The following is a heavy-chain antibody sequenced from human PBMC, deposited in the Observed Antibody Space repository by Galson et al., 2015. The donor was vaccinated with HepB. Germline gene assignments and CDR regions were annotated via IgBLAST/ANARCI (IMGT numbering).Heavy chain of an antibody. D-gene: IGHD3-9*01. CDR1: GGTFSSYA. CDR2: IIPIFGTA. V-gene: IGHV1-69*13. CDR3: ARVITSGLNYDILTGLDY. Sequence: QSGAEVKKPGASVKVSCKASGGTFSSYAISWVRQAPGQGLEWMGGIIPIFGTANYAQKFQGRVTITADESTSTAYMELRSLRSDDTAVYYCARVITSGLNYDILTGLDYWGQGTLVTVSS. J-gene: IGHJ4*02.